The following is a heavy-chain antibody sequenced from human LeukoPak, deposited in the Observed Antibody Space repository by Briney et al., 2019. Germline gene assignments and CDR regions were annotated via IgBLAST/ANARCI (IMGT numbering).Heavy chain of an antibody. CDR1: GGSISSNGYY. Sequence: PSETLSLTCIVSGGSISSNGYYWSWIRQPPGKGLEWIGEINHSGSTNYNPSLKSRVTISVDTSKNQFSLKLSSVTAADTAVYYCARGPHYYGSGRPNYYYYYGMDVWGQGTTVTVSS. V-gene: IGHV4-39*07. J-gene: IGHJ6*02. D-gene: IGHD3-10*01. CDR2: INHSGST. CDR3: ARGPHYYGSGRPNYYYYYGMDV.